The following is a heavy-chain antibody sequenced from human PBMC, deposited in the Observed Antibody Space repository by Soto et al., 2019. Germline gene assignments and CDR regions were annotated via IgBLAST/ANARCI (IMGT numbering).Heavy chain of an antibody. CDR3: ARYVSDYDILTGYDY. CDR1: GGSISSGDYY. D-gene: IGHD3-9*01. V-gene: IGHV4-30-4*01. J-gene: IGHJ4*02. CDR2: IYYSGST. Sequence: PSETLSLTCTVSGGSISSGDYYWSWIRQPPGKGLEWIGYIYYSGSTYYNPSLKSRVTISVDTSKNQFSLKLSSVTAADTAVYYCARYVSDYDILTGYDYWGQGTLVTVSS.